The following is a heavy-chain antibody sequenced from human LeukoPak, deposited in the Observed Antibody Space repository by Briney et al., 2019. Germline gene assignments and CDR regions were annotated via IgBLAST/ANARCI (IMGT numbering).Heavy chain of an antibody. CDR3: AKTSVGEGRIIASGYFDK. V-gene: IGHV3-23*01. CDR1: GFTFSNHA. D-gene: IGHD2-15*01. J-gene: IGHJ4*02. CDR2: ISGSGHGPVK. Sequence: GGSLSLSCAASGFTFSNHAMNWVRQAPGKGLEWVSIISGSGHGPVKYYADSVKGRFTISRDDSKNTLYLQMNSLRAEDTAVYYCAKTSVGEGRIIASGYFDKWGQGTLVTVSS.